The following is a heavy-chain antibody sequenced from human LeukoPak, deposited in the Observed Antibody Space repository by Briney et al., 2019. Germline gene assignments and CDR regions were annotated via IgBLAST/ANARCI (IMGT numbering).Heavy chain of an antibody. CDR1: GGTFSSYA. V-gene: IGHV1-69*04. D-gene: IGHD6-6*01. CDR3: ARGGIAARYGMDV. J-gene: IGHJ6*02. Sequence: SVKVSCKASGGTFSSYAISWVRQAPGQGLEWMGRIIPIFGIANYAQKFQGRVTITADKSTSTAYMELSSLRSVDKGVYYCARGGIAARYGMDVWGQGTTVTVSS. CDR2: IIPIFGIA.